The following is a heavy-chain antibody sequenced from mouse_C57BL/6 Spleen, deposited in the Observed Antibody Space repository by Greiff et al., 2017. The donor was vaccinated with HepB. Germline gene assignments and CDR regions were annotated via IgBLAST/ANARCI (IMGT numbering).Heavy chain of an antibody. CDR2: ISSGGDYI. J-gene: IGHJ2*01. V-gene: IGHV5-9-1*02. CDR3: TRIYYDYLFDY. D-gene: IGHD2-4*01. CDR1: GFTFSSYA. Sequence: EVQLQQSGEGLVKPGGSLKLSCAASGFTFSSYAMSWVRQTPEKRLEWVAYISSGGDYIYYADTVKGRFTISRDNARNTLYLQMSSLKSEDTAMYYCTRIYYDYLFDYWGQGTTLTVSS.